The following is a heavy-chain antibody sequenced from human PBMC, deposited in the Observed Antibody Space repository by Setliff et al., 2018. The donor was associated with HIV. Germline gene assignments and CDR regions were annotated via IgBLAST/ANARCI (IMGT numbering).Heavy chain of an antibody. V-gene: IGHV3-30*18. CDR3: AKGRYGGYDWGTLDI. Sequence: PGGSLRLSCAASGFTFSSYGMHWVRQAPGKGLEWVAVISYDGTNKYYADSVKGRFTISRDNSKNTVYLQMNSLRAEDTAVYYCAKGRYGGYDWGTLDIWGQGTMVTVSS. D-gene: IGHD5-12*01. CDR1: GFTFSSYG. J-gene: IGHJ3*02. CDR2: ISYDGTNK.